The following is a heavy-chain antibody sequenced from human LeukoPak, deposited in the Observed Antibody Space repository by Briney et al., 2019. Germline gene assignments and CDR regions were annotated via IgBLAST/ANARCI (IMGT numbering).Heavy chain of an antibody. Sequence: ASVKVSCKASGYTFTGYYMHWVRQAPGQGLEWMGWINPNSGGTNYAQKFQGRVTMTRDTSISTAYMELSRLRSDDTAVYYCARERTHSLSRYYGSYFDYWGQGTLVTVSS. J-gene: IGHJ4*02. CDR3: ARERTHSLSRYYGSYFDY. CDR2: INPNSGGT. V-gene: IGHV1-2*02. CDR1: GYTFTGYY. D-gene: IGHD3-22*01.